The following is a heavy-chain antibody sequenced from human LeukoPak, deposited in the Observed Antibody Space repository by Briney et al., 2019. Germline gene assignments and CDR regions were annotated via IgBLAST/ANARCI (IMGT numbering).Heavy chain of an antibody. J-gene: IGHJ6*02. CDR3: ARDYCSSTSCYFPDSGMDV. Sequence: PGGSLRLSCAASGFTFSGYAMHWVRQAPGKGLEWVAVISYDGSNEYYADSVQGRFTISRDNSKNTLFLQMNSLRAEDTAVYYCARDYCSSTSCYFPDSGMDVWGQGTTVTVSS. CDR2: ISYDGSNE. V-gene: IGHV3-30-3*01. CDR1: GFTFSGYA. D-gene: IGHD2-2*01.